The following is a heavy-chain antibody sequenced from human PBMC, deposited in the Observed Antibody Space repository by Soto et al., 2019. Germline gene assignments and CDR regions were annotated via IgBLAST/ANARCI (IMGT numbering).Heavy chain of an antibody. CDR2: ITDDGSTT. V-gene: IGHV3-74*01. Sequence: GGSLRLSCETSGFIFSMYWLHWVRQVPGKGPQWVARITDDGSTTYYAASVEGRFTISRDNAKNALYRQMTSLRADDTAVYYCTRGPRPTSIGTGAFWGQGTLVTVTS. J-gene: IGHJ4*02. CDR1: GFIFSMYW. D-gene: IGHD3-10*01. CDR3: TRGPRPTSIGTGAF.